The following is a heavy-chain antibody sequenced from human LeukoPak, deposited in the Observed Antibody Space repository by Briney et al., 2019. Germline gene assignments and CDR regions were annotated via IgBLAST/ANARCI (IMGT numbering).Heavy chain of an antibody. D-gene: IGHD3-22*01. CDR3: ARAAYDSSGYYRENWFDP. CDR1: GYTFTGYY. V-gene: IGHV1-2*02. Sequence: ASVKVSCKASGYTFTGYYMHWVRQAPGQGLEWMGWINPNSGGTNYAQKFQGRVTMTRDTSISTAYMELSRLRSDDTAVYYCARAAYDSSGYYRENWFDPWGQGTLVTVSS. J-gene: IGHJ5*02. CDR2: INPNSGGT.